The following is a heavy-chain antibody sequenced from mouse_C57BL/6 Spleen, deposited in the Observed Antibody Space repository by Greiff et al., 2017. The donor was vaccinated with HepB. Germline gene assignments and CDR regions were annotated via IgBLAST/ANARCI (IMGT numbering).Heavy chain of an antibody. D-gene: IGHD2-4*01. CDR1: GFTFSSYA. J-gene: IGHJ3*01. Sequence: EVKLVESGGGLVKPGGSLKLSCAASGFTFSSYAMSWVRQTPEKRLEWVATISDGGSYTYYPDNVKGRFTISRDNAKNNLYLQMSHLKSEDTAMYYCARGRTYYDYDGGFAYWGQGTLVTVSA. CDR3: ARGRTYYDYDGGFAY. CDR2: ISDGGSYT. V-gene: IGHV5-4*03.